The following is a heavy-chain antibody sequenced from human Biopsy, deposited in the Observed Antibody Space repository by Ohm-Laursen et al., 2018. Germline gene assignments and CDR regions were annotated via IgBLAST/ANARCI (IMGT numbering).Heavy chain of an antibody. CDR1: GGTFINYA. V-gene: IGHV1-46*01. D-gene: IGHD6-19*01. J-gene: IGHJ4*02. CDR2: INPSGSTT. CDR3: ARNTGWYGDLYYFDY. Sequence: SVKVSCKASGGTFINYAVSWVRQAPGQGLEWMGMINPSGSTTSYPQIFQGRVTMTRDTSKSTVYMELSSLRSADTAVYFCARNTGWYGDLYYFDYWGQGTLVIVSS.